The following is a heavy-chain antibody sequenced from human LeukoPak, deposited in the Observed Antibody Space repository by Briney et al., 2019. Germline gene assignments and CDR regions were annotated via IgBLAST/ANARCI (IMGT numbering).Heavy chain of an antibody. CDR3: ARDSLARYSSGLAFDI. CDR2: INWNGGST. Sequence: PGGSLRLSCAASGFTFDDYGMSWVRQAPGKGLEWVSGINWNGGSTGYADSVKGRFTISRDNAKNSLYLQMNSLRAEDTAVYYCARDSLARYSSGLAFDIWGQGTMVTVSS. J-gene: IGHJ3*02. V-gene: IGHV3-20*04. CDR1: GFTFDDYG. D-gene: IGHD5-18*01.